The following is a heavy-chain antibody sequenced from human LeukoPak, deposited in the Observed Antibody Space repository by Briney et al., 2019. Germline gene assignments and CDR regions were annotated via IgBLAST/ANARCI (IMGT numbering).Heavy chain of an antibody. Sequence: GGSLRLSCAASGFIFNKHAMSWVRQAPGKGLEWVSGLSGSGGSTDYADSVKGRFTVSRDNSKNTLFLQMNSLRVEDTAVYYCARGWPQNHALFDYWGQGTLVTVSS. V-gene: IGHV3-23*01. CDR1: GFIFNKHA. D-gene: IGHD2-2*01. CDR3: ARGWPQNHALFDY. CDR2: LSGSGGST. J-gene: IGHJ4*02.